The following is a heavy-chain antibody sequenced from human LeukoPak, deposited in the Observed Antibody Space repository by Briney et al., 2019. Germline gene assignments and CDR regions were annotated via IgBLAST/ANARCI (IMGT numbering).Heavy chain of an antibody. CDR3: AIPGSAHYPAPFDF. V-gene: IGHV3-23*01. J-gene: IGHJ4*02. CDR1: GFTFSTYA. Sequence: GGSLRLSCAASGFTFSTYAMSWVRQAPGKGLEWLSALSGRGRDTFYADSVKGRFTISRDESKNTLYLQMNSLRAEDTAVYYCAIPGSAHYPAPFDFWGQGTLVTVSS. D-gene: IGHD3-22*01. CDR2: LSGRGRDT.